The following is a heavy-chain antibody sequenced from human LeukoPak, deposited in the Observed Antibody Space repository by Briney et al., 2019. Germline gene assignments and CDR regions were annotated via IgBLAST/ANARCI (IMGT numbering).Heavy chain of an antibody. J-gene: IGHJ5*02. CDR2: IYPSDSDT. V-gene: IGHV5-51*01. CDR1: GYSFTSYW. D-gene: IGHD6-13*01. Sequence: GESLKISCKGSGYSFTSYWIGWVRQMPGKGLEWMGIIYPSDSDTRYSPSFQGQVTISADKSITTAYLQWGSLKASDSDMYYCARGGSSPGNWFDPWGQGTLVTVSS. CDR3: ARGGSSPGNWFDP.